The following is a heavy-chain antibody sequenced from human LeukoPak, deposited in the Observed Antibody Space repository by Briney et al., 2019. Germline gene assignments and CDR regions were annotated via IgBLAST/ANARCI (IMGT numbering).Heavy chain of an antibody. D-gene: IGHD1-26*01. CDR2: INHSGST. Sequence: SETLSLTCAVYGGSFSGYYWSWIRQPPWKGLEWIGEINHSGSTNYNPSLKSRVTISVDTSKNQFSLKLSSVTAADTAVYYCARLKSGSSTEDYWGQGTLVTVSS. CDR3: ARLKSGSSTEDY. CDR1: GGSFSGYY. V-gene: IGHV4-34*01. J-gene: IGHJ4*02.